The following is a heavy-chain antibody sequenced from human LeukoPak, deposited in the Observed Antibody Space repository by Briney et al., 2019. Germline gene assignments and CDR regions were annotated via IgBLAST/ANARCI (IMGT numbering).Heavy chain of an antibody. CDR3: ARIIAAAGTSGGGDY. Sequence: ASVKVSCKASGYTFTSYGISWVRQAPGQGLEWRGWISAYNGNTNYAQKLQGRVTMTTDTSTSTAYMELRSLRSDDTAVCYCARIIAAAGTSGGGDYWGQGTLVTVSS. V-gene: IGHV1-18*01. CDR1: GYTFTSYG. D-gene: IGHD6-13*01. CDR2: ISAYNGNT. J-gene: IGHJ4*02.